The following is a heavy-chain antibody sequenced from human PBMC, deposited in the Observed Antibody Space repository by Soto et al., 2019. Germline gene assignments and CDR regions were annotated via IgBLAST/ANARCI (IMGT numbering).Heavy chain of an antibody. J-gene: IGHJ6*02. D-gene: IGHD5-12*01. V-gene: IGHV3-48*03. Sequence: TGGSLRLSCAASGFTFSSYEMNWVRQAPGKGLERVSYISSSGSTIYYADSVKGRFTISRDNAKNSLYLQMNSLRAEDTAVYYCARAQVATGLVGGMDVWGQGTTVTVSS. CDR2: ISSSGSTI. CDR1: GFTFSSYE. CDR3: ARAQVATGLVGGMDV.